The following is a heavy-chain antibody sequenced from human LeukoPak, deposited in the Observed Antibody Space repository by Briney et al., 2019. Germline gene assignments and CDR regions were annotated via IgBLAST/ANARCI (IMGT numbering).Heavy chain of an antibody. J-gene: IGHJ4*02. D-gene: IGHD6-13*01. CDR2: IYYSGST. CDR3: ARRLAKTIAAAGVKFDY. V-gene: IGHV4-39*01. CDR1: DGSISSSSYY. Sequence: SETLSLTCTVSDGSISSSSYYWGWIRQPPGKGLEWIGSIYYSGSTYYNPSLKSRVTISVDTSKNQFSLKLSSVTAADTAVYYCARRLAKTIAAAGVKFDYWGQGTLVTVSS.